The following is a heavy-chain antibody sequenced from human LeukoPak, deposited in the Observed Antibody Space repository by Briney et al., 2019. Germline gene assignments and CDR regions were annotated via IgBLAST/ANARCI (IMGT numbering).Heavy chain of an antibody. Sequence: SLRLSCAASGFTFDDYAMHWVRQAPGKGLEWVSGISWNSGSMGYADSVKGRFTISRDNAKNSLYLQMNSLRAEDTALYYCAKGHSSSWSDWFDPWGQGTLVTVSS. V-gene: IGHV3-9*01. D-gene: IGHD6-13*01. J-gene: IGHJ5*02. CDR3: AKGHSSSWSDWFDP. CDR1: GFTFDDYA. CDR2: ISWNSGSM.